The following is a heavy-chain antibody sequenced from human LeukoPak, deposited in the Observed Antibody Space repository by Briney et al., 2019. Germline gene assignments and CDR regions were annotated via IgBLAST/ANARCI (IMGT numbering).Heavy chain of an antibody. CDR2: IYPGDSDT. CDR3: ARRVGVALDY. CDR1: GYTFASYL. V-gene: IGHV5-51*01. J-gene: IGHJ4*02. D-gene: IGHD2-15*01. Sequence: GESLKISCKGSGYTFASYLIGWVRQMPGKGLEWVGIIYPGDSDTRYSPSFQGQVAISADKSISTAYLQWSRLKASDTAMYYCARRVGVALDYWGQGTLVTVSS.